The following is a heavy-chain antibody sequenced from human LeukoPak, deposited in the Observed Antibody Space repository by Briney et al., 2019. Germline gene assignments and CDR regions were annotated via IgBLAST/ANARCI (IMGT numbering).Heavy chain of an antibody. CDR3: ARPFIAVAGYFDY. CDR2: IYYTGPT. J-gene: IGHJ4*02. V-gene: IGHV4-39*01. Sequence: PSETLSLTCTVSGVSISTSRYYWGWIRQPPGKGLEWIGNIYYTGPTYYNASLESRVTISLDTSKNQFSLKLSSVTAADTAMYYCARPFIAVAGYFDYWGQGTLVTVSS. CDR1: GVSISTSRYY. D-gene: IGHD6-19*01.